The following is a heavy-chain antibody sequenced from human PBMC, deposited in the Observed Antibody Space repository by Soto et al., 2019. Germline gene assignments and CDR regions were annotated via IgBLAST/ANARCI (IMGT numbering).Heavy chain of an antibody. CDR3: ARSTSENFWSGPFDY. Sequence: QITLKESGPTLVSPTQTLTLTCSFSGFSLKTIGVSVGWIRQPPGKALEWLALTYWDDDQRYSPSLKTRLTVTKDTPKNQVVLAMTNMDPVDTGTYYCARSTSENFWSGPFDYWGPGIVVTVSS. J-gene: IGHJ4*02. D-gene: IGHD3-3*01. V-gene: IGHV2-5*02. CDR1: GFSLKTIGVS. CDR2: TYWDDDQ.